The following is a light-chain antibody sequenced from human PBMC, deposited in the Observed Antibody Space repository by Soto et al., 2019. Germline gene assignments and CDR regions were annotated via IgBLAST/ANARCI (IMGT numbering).Light chain of an antibody. CDR1: QSVSSNY. J-gene: IGKJ1*01. Sequence: EIVLTQFPGTLSLSPGERATLSCTASQSVSSNYLAWYQQKPGQAPRLLIYGASTRATGIPGRFSGSASGTDFTLTISRLEPEDFEVYYCQQYGSSPRTFGQGTKVEI. V-gene: IGKV3-20*01. CDR3: QQYGSSPRT. CDR2: GAS.